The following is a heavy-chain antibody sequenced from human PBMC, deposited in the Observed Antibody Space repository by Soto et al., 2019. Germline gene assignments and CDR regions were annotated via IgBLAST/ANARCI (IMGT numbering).Heavy chain of an antibody. Sequence: GGSLRLSCAASGFTFSSYAMSWVRQAPGKGLEWVSAISGSGGSTYYAESVKGRFTISRDNSKNTLYLQMNSLRAEDTAVYYCAKEPTDRYYDFWSGSRYIDYWGQGTLVTVSS. CDR2: ISGSGGST. V-gene: IGHV3-23*01. CDR1: GFTFSSYA. D-gene: IGHD3-3*01. CDR3: AKEPTDRYYDFWSGSRYIDY. J-gene: IGHJ4*02.